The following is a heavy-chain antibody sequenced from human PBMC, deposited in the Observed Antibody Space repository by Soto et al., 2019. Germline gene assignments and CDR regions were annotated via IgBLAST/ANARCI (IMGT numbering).Heavy chain of an antibody. CDR3: ATLLYCSSTSCYEPGYYYSGMDV. CDR1: GYSFTSYW. Sequence: GESLKISCKGSGYSFTSYWISWVRQMPGKGLEWMGSIDPSDSYTNYSPSFQGHVTISADKSISTAYLQWSSLKASDTAMYYCATLLYCSSTSCYEPGYYYSGMDVWGQGTTVTVSS. V-gene: IGHV5-10-1*01. J-gene: IGHJ6*02. CDR2: IDPSDSYT. D-gene: IGHD2-2*01.